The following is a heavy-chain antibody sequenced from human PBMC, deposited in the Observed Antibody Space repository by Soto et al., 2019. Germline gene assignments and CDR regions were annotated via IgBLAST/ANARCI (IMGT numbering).Heavy chain of an antibody. CDR1: DFDFSSYG. CDR2: SSYDGRET. V-gene: IGHV3-30*03. CDR3: ARDSGWPILNFDN. J-gene: IGHJ4*02. Sequence: EGSLRLSCAASDFDFSSYGIHLVRQAPGKGLEWVAASSYDGRETFYADSAKGRFTVSKEMSKNTAFLQMNALRHEDTAVYFCARDSGWPILNFDNWGEGTQVTVSS. D-gene: IGHD3-10*01.